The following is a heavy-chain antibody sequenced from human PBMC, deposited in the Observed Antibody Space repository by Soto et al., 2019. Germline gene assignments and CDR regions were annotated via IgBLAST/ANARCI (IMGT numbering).Heavy chain of an antibody. J-gene: IGHJ4*02. CDR1: GFTFSSYS. CDR3: ASSMPYCSGGSCYSGYSY. Sequence: GGSLRLSCAASGFTFSSYSMNWVRQAPGKGLEWVSSISSSSSYIYYADSVKGRFTISRDNAKNSLYLQMNSLRAEDTAVYYCASSMPYCSGGSCYSGYSYWGQGTLVTVSS. D-gene: IGHD2-15*01. CDR2: ISSSSSYI. V-gene: IGHV3-21*01.